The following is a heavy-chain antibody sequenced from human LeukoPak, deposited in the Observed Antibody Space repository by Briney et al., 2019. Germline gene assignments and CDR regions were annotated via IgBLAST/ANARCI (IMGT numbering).Heavy chain of an antibody. CDR2: INHSGST. Sequence: SETLSLTCAVYGGSFSGYYWSWIRQPPGKGLEWIGEINHSGSTNYNPPLKSRVTISVDTSKNQFSLKLSSVTAADTAVCYCARVIVWFGESVFDYWGQGTLVTVSS. D-gene: IGHD3-10*01. CDR3: ARVIVWFGESVFDY. J-gene: IGHJ4*02. CDR1: GGSFSGYY. V-gene: IGHV4-34*01.